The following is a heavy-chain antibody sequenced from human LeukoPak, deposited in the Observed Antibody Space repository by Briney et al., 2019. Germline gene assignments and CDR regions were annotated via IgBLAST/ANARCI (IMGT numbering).Heavy chain of an antibody. Sequence: SETLSLTCTISGGSISSSSYYWDWIRQYPGKGLEWLGTIYYSGSTYYNASLKSRLFISVDTSNNQFSLRLSFVTVADTAVYYCARRRYYDATGYLDWGQGTLITVSS. CDR2: IYYSGST. CDR3: ARRRYYDATGYLD. CDR1: GGSISSSSYY. J-gene: IGHJ1*01. V-gene: IGHV4-39*01. D-gene: IGHD3-22*01.